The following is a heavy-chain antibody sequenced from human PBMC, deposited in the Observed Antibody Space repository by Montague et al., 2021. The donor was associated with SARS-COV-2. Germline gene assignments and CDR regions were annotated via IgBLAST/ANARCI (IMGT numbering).Heavy chain of an antibody. CDR2: IYYSGST. D-gene: IGHD3-22*01. V-gene: IGHV4-39*01. CDR3: ARQVGTMIVMVITKIRNYFDY. CDR1: GGSISSSSYY. Sequence: SETLSLTCTVSGGSISSSSYYWGWIRQPPGKGLEWIGSIYYSGSTYYNPSLKSRVTISVDTSKNQFSLKLSSVTAADTAVYYCARQVGTMIVMVITKIRNYFDYWGQGTLVTVSS. J-gene: IGHJ4*02.